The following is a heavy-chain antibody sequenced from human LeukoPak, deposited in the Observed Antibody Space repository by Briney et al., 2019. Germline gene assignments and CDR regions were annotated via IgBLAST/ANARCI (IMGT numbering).Heavy chain of an antibody. Sequence: SETLSLTCAVYGGSFSGYYWSWIRQPPGKGLEWIGEINHSGSTNYNPSLKSGVTLSIDTSKNQFPLTVTSVTAADTAVYYCARGLHPYSESTIRDDAFDVWGQGTRVIVSS. CDR1: GGSFSGYY. CDR2: INHSGST. J-gene: IGHJ3*01. CDR3: ARGLHPYSESTIRDDAFDV. D-gene: IGHD2-2*01. V-gene: IGHV4-34*01.